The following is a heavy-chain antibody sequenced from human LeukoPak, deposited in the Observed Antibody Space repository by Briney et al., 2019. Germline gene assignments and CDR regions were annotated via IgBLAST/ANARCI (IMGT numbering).Heavy chain of an antibody. CDR3: ARDPAYSGSPEDQH. Sequence: SQTLSLTCTVSGGSISSGSYYWSWIRQPAGKGLEWIGRIYTSGSTNYNPSLKSRVTISVDTSKNQFSLKLSSVTAADTAVYYCARDPAYSGSPEDQHWGQGTLVTVSS. D-gene: IGHD1-26*01. V-gene: IGHV4-61*02. CDR1: GGSISSGSYY. J-gene: IGHJ1*01. CDR2: IYTSGST.